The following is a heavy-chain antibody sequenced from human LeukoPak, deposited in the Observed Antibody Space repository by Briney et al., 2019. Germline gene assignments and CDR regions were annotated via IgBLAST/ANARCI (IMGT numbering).Heavy chain of an antibody. J-gene: IGHJ5*02. CDR2: IKQDGSEK. CDR1: GFTFSRYW. D-gene: IGHD2-2*02. V-gene: IGHV3-7*01. CDR3: AREGFCSTSCHILDP. Sequence: GGSLRLSCAASGFTFSRYWMSWVRQAPGKGLEWVANIKQDGSEKYYVDSVKGRFTISRDNAKNSLYLQMNSLRAEDTAVYYCAREGFCSTSCHILDPWGQGTLVTVSS.